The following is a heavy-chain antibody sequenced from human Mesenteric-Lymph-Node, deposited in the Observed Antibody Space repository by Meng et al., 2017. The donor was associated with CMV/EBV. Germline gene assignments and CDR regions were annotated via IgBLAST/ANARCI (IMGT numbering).Heavy chain of an antibody. CDR3: ARDLAATSYNILTGYYGMDV. V-gene: IGHV3-53*01. J-gene: IGHJ6*02. Sequence: GESLKISCAASGFTVSSNYMSWVRQAPGKGLEWVSIIYSGGSTYYADSVKGRFTISRDNSKNTPFLQMNSLRAEDTAVYYCARDLAATSYNILTGYYGMDVWGQGTTVTVSS. CDR2: IYSGGST. D-gene: IGHD3-9*01. CDR1: GFTVSSNY.